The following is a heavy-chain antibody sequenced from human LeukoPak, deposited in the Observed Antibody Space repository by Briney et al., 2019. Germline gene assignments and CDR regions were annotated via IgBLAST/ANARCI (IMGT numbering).Heavy chain of an antibody. CDR3: ARAYDSSGYYDAFDI. J-gene: IGHJ3*02. V-gene: IGHV1-69*02. D-gene: IGHD3-22*01. Sequence: SVKVSCKASGGTFSSYTLSWVRQAPGQGLEWMGRIIPILGIVNYAQQFQGRVTINADKSTNTAYMELSSLRSEDTAVYYCARAYDSSGYYDAFDIWGQGTMVTVSS. CDR1: GGTFSSYT. CDR2: IIPILGIV.